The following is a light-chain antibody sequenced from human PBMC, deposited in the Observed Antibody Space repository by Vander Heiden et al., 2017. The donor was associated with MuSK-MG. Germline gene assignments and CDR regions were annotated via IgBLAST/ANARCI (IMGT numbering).Light chain of an antibody. V-gene: IGKV3-11*01. CDR1: QSVSSY. Sequence: EIVLTQSPATLSLSPGERATLSCRASQSVSSYLAWYQQKPGQAPRLLIYDASNRATGIPARFSGSGSGTDFTLTISSLEPEDFAVYYCQHRSNGPWITFGQGTQLEIK. J-gene: IGKJ5*01. CDR3: QHRSNGPWIT. CDR2: DAS.